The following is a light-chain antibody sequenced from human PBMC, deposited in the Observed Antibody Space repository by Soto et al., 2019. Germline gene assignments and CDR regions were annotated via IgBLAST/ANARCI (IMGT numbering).Light chain of an antibody. CDR3: QQYDNLPTWT. CDR2: YAS. Sequence: DIQMTQSPSSLSASVGDRVTITCQASQDISNYLNWYQQKPGKAPKLLIYYASNLETGVPSRFSGSGSGTDFTFTISSLQPEDIATYYCQQYDNLPTWTFGQGTKVEIK. V-gene: IGKV1-33*01. J-gene: IGKJ1*01. CDR1: QDISNY.